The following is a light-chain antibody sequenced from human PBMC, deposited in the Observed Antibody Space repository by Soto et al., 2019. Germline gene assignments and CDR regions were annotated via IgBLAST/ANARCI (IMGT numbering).Light chain of an antibody. CDR2: GVS. CDR1: QSVRSSY. V-gene: IGKV3-20*01. J-gene: IGKJ1*01. Sequence: EIVLTQSPGTLSLSPGERATLSCRASQSVRSSYLAWYQQKLGQAPRLLIYGVSNRATGIPDRFSGSGSGTDFTLTISRLESEDFEVYYCQQYGTSPRTFGKGTKVE. CDR3: QQYGTSPRT.